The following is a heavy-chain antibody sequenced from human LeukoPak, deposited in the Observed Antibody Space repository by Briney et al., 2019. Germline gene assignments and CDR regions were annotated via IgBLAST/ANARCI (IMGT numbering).Heavy chain of an antibody. CDR3: ARYLNTCFDP. D-gene: IGHD2/OR15-2a*01. V-gene: IGHV3-74*01. Sequence: GGSLRLSCAASGFTLSFYWMHSVRQAPGKGPVWVSRIKSDGSSTSYADSVKGRFTISRDNAKHTLYLQMNSLRAEDTAVYYCARYLNTCFDPWGQGTLVTVSS. J-gene: IGHJ5*02. CDR2: IKSDGSST. CDR1: GFTLSFYW.